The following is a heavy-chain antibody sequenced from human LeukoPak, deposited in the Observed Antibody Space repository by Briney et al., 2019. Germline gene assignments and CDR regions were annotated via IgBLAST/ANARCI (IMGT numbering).Heavy chain of an antibody. J-gene: IGHJ6*02. CDR1: GFTFSSYW. CDR2: IKQDGSEK. V-gene: IGHV3-7*01. D-gene: IGHD3-22*01. CDR3: ARDCHYYDSSGYYHPDYYYYYGMDV. Sequence: GGSLRLSCAASGFTFSSYWMSWVRQAPRKGLEWVANIKQDGSEKYYVDSVKGRFTISRDNAKNSLYLQMNSLRAEDTAVYYCARDCHYYDSSGYYHPDYYYYYGMDVWGQGATVTVSS.